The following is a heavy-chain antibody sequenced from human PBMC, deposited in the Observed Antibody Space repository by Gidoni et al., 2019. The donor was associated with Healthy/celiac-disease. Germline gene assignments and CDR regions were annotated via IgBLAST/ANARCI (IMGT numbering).Heavy chain of an antibody. CDR2: INHSGST. Sequence: QVLLQQWGAGLLKPSETLSLTCAVYGGSFSSHYWSWIRQPPGKGLEWIGKINHSGSTSYNPSLKSRVTISVDTSKNQFSLKLSSVTAADTAVYYCARGEISCSGGSCYPKSRFDYWGQGTLVTVSS. CDR3: ARGEISCSGGSCYPKSRFDY. J-gene: IGHJ4*02. D-gene: IGHD2-15*01. V-gene: IGHV4-34*01. CDR1: GGSFSSHY.